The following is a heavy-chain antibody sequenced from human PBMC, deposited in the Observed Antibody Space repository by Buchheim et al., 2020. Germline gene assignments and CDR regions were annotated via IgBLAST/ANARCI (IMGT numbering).Heavy chain of an antibody. D-gene: IGHD3-22*01. CDR2: ISYDGSNK. J-gene: IGHJ4*02. CDR3: ARDSYYYDSSGYYPVDY. Sequence: VQLVESGGGVVQPGRSLRLSCAASGFTFSSYAMHWVRQAPGKGLEWVAVISYDGSNKYYADSVKGRFTISRDNSKNTLYLQMNSLRAEDTAVYYCARDSYYYDSSGYYPVDYWGQGTL. CDR1: GFTFSSYA. V-gene: IGHV3-30-3*01.